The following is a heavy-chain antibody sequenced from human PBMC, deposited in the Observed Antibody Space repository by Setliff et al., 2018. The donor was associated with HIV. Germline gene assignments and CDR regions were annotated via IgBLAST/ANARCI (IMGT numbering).Heavy chain of an antibody. CDR1: DGSISSFY. J-gene: IGHJ6*03. D-gene: IGHD2-15*01. Sequence: PSETLSLTCSLSDGSISSFYWTWIRQPPGKGLEWIGYIHISGSTTYNPSLKSRVSISVDTSENQFSLTLTSVTAADSAVYFCARSTLPLPYYYIDVWGRGTTVTVSS. CDR2: IHISGST. CDR3: ARSTLPLPYYYIDV. V-gene: IGHV4-4*09.